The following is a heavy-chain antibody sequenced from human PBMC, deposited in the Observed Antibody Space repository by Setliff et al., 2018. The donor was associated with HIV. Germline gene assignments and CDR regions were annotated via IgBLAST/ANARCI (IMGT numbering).Heavy chain of an antibody. J-gene: IGHJ4*02. V-gene: IGHV4-61*09. CDR2: IHTSGST. CDR3: ARGSRNYCGGNGYYSIDY. CDR1: GGSISSGSYY. Sequence: TLSLTCTVSGGSISSGSYYWSWIRQPAGKGLEWIGHIHTSGSTNYNPSLKSRVTISVDTSKNQFSLTLSSVTAADTAMYYCARGSRNYCGGNGYYSIDYWGQGTLVTVSS. D-gene: IGHD3-22*01.